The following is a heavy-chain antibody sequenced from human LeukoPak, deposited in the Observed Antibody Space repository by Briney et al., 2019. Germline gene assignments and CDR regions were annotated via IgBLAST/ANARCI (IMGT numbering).Heavy chain of an antibody. D-gene: IGHD2-15*01. CDR2: IHQDGNEK. V-gene: IGHV3-7*04. Sequence: PGGSLRLSCAASGFTFSTYWMSWVRQPPGKGLEWVANIHQDGNEKYYVDFVKGRFTISRDNAKNSLYLQMNSLRAEDTAVYYCARGDKFSGDYWGQGTLVTVSS. J-gene: IGHJ4*02. CDR1: GFTFSTYW. CDR3: ARGDKFSGDY.